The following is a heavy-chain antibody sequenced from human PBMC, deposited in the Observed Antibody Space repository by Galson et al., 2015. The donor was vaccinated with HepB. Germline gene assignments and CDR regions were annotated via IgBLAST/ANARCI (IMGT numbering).Heavy chain of an antibody. CDR2: ISSGGDIT. V-gene: IGHV3-23*01. D-gene: IGHD3-16*01. J-gene: IGHJ3*01. Sequence: SLRLSCAASGFTFRRYAMSWVRQAPGKGLEWVSVISSGGDITVYADAVKGRFTISRDNSRDALFLQMSSLRVDDTAVYYCARDVLPSYAGDTVDVWGHGTAVAV. CDR3: ARDVLPSYAGDTVDV. CDR1: GFTFRRYA.